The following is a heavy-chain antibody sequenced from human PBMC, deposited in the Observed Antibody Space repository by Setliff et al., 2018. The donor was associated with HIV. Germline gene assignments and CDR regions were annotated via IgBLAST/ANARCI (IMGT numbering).Heavy chain of an antibody. V-gene: IGHV3-23*01. CDR2: ISGSGGST. CDR3: AKSDSGSYYYYYYYYMDV. D-gene: IGHD3-10*01. Sequence: VGSLRLSCAASGFTFSSYAMSWVRQAPGKGLEWVSAISGSGGSTYYADSVKGRFTISRDNSKNTLYLQMNSLRAEDTAVYYCAKSDSGSYYYYYYYYMDVWGKGTTVTVSS. J-gene: IGHJ6*03. CDR1: GFTFSSYA.